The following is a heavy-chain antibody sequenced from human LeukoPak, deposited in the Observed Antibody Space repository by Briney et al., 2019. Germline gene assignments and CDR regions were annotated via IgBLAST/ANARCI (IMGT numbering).Heavy chain of an antibody. CDR3: ARDEEGYGSGRRENYYYYYMDV. D-gene: IGHD3-10*01. CDR1: GGSISSYY. V-gene: IGHV4-59*01. CDR2: IYYSGST. Sequence: SETLSLTCIVSGGSISSYYWSWIRQPPGKGLEWIGYIYYSGSTNYNPSLKSRVTISVDTSKNQFSLKLSSVTAADTAVYYCARDEEGYGSGRRENYYYYYMDVWGKGTTVTISS. J-gene: IGHJ6*03.